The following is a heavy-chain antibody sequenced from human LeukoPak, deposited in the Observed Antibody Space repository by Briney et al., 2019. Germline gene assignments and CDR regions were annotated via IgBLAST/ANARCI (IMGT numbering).Heavy chain of an antibody. D-gene: IGHD6-13*01. CDR3: AAEQQLVQGGLDY. J-gene: IGHJ4*02. CDR1: GGSISSSSYY. V-gene: IGHV4-39*07. CDR2: IYYSGST. Sequence: SETLSLTCTVSGGSISSSSYYWGWIRQPPGMGLEWIGSIYYSGSTYYNPSLKSRVTISVDTSKNQLSLKLSSVTAADTPVYYCAAEQQLVQGGLDYWGQGTLVTVSS.